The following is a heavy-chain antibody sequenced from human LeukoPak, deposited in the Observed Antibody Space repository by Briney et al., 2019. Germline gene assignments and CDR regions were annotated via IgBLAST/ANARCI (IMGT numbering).Heavy chain of an antibody. V-gene: IGHV4-59*01. J-gene: IGHJ4*02. CDR1: GGSFSGYY. CDR3: ARDPSGWDYFDY. D-gene: IGHD6-19*01. CDR2: IYYSGST. Sequence: SETLSLTCAVYGGSFSGYYWSWIRQPPGKGLEWIGYIYYSGSTNYNPSLKSRVTISVDTSKNQFSLKLSSVTAADTAVYYCARDPSGWDYFDYWGQGTLVTVSS.